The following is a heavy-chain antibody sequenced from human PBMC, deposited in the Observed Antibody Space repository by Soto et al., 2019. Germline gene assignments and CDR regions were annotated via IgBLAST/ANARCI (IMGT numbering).Heavy chain of an antibody. D-gene: IGHD3-3*01. Sequence: ASVKVSCKASGYTFTSYGISWVRQAPGQGLEWMGWISAYNGNTNYAQKLQGRVTTTTDTSTSTAYMELRSLRSDDTAVYYCATGHDAFWSGYYLPKGYWGQGTLVTVSS. CDR3: ATGHDAFWSGYYLPKGY. CDR1: GYTFTSYG. CDR2: ISAYNGNT. V-gene: IGHV1-18*01. J-gene: IGHJ4*02.